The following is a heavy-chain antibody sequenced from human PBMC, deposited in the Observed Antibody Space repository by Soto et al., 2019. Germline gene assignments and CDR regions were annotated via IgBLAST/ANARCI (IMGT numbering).Heavy chain of an antibody. D-gene: IGHD3-10*01. J-gene: IGHJ4*02. V-gene: IGHV1-8*01. Sequence: ASVKVYCKASGYTFTSYDIDWVRKDTGQGLERMGWMNPNSGNTGYAQKFQGRVTMTRNTSISTAYMELSSLRSEDTAVYYCARARFGESNDFDYWGQGTLVTVSS. CDR3: ARARFGESNDFDY. CDR1: GYTFTSYD. CDR2: MNPNSGNT.